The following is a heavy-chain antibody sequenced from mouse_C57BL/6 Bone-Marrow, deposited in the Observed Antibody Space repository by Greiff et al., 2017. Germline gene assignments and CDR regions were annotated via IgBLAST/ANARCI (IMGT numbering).Heavy chain of an antibody. Sequence: QVQLKQPGTELVKPGASVKLSCKASGYTFTSYWMHWVKQRPGQGLEWIGNINPSNGGTNYNEKFKSKATLTVDKSSSTAYMQLSSLTSEDSAVYYCARSRYYYGSSLYYYAMDDWGQGTSVTVSS. V-gene: IGHV1-53*01. CDR2: INPSNGGT. J-gene: IGHJ4*01. D-gene: IGHD1-1*01. CDR3: ARSRYYYGSSLYYYAMDD. CDR1: GYTFTSYW.